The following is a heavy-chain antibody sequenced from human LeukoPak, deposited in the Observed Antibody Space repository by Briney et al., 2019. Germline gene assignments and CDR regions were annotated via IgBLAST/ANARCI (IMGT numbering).Heavy chain of an antibody. CDR1: GGTFSSYA. Sequence: SVKVSCKASGGTFSSYAISWVRQAPGQGLEWMGGIIPIFGTANYAQKFQGRVTITADESTSTAYMELTSLRSEDTAVYYCASHIRGFRYSGMDVWGQGTTVIVSS. V-gene: IGHV1-69*01. D-gene: IGHD3-10*01. J-gene: IGHJ6*02. CDR2: IIPIFGTA. CDR3: ASHIRGFRYSGMDV.